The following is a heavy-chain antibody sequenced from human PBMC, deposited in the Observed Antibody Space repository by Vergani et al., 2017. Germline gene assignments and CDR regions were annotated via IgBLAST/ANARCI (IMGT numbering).Heavy chain of an antibody. CDR1: GASISSGDSY. CDR3: AREELRFSRTLDS. Sequence: QVQLQESGPGVVKPSQTLSLTCSVSGASISSGDSYWSWIRQTPGKGLEWIGYIAHTGASYYNPSLRSRLSISLDTSRNQLSLKLTSVTAEDTAVYFCAREELRFSRTLDSWGQGTQVTVSS. J-gene: IGHJ4*02. CDR2: IAHTGAS. V-gene: IGHV4-30-4*08. D-gene: IGHD5-12*01.